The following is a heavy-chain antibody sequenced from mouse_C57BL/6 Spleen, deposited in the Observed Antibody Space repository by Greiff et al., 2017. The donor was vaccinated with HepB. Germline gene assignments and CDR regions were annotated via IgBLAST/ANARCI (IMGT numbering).Heavy chain of an antibody. Sequence: QVQLQQPGAELVRPGSSVKLSCKASGYTFTSYWMDWVKQRPGQGLEWIGNIYPSDSETHYNQKFKDKATLTVDKSSSTAYMQLSSLTSEDSAVYDWARRDYGSSYDYWYFDVWGTGTTVTVSA. V-gene: IGHV1-61*01. CDR3: ARRDYGSSYDYWYFDV. CDR2: IYPSDSET. CDR1: GYTFTSYW. J-gene: IGHJ1*03. D-gene: IGHD1-1*01.